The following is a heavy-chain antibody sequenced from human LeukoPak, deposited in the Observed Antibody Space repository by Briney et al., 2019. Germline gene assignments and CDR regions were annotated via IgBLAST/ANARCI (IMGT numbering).Heavy chain of an antibody. Sequence: GASVKVSCKASGYTFTGYYMHWVRQAPGQGLEWMGGIIPIFGTANYAQKFQGRVTITTDESTSTAYMELSSLRSENTAVYYCARSHYCYYMDVWGKGTTVTVSS. CDR3: ARSHYCYYMDV. CDR1: GYTFTGYY. CDR2: IIPIFGTA. V-gene: IGHV1-69*05. J-gene: IGHJ6*03.